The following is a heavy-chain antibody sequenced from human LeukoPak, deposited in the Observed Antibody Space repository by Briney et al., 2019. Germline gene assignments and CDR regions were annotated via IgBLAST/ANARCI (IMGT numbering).Heavy chain of an antibody. V-gene: IGHV4-61*02. J-gene: IGHJ5*02. CDR1: GGSISSGSYY. CDR3: ARSYYDILTGPHVVWFDP. D-gene: IGHD3-9*01. CDR2: IYTSGCT. Sequence: SQTLSLTCTVSGGSISSGSYYWSWIRQPAGKGLEWIGRIYTSGCTNYNPSLKSRVTISVDASKNQFSLKLSSVTAADTAVYYCARSYYDILTGPHVVWFDPWGQGTLVTVSS.